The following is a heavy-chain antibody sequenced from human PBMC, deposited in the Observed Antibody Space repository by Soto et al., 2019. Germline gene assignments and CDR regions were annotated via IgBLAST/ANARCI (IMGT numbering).Heavy chain of an antibody. V-gene: IGHV4-30-2*01. CDR3: ARTVGGYSYGFSFDP. CDR1: GGSISSGGYS. D-gene: IGHD5-18*01. Sequence: PSETLSLTCAVSGGSISSGGYSWSWIRQPPGKGLEWIGYIYHSGSTYYNPSLKSRVTISVDRSKNQFSLKLSSVTAADTAVYYCARTVGGYSYGFSFDPWGQGTLVTVSS. J-gene: IGHJ5*02. CDR2: IYHSGST.